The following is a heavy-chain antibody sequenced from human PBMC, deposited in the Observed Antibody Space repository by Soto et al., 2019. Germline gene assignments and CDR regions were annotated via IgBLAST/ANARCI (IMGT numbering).Heavy chain of an antibody. V-gene: IGHV4-34*01. CDR3: ARGRGNYYGSGRNSYYYYGMDV. CDR1: GGCFSGYY. J-gene: IGHJ6*02. Sequence: SKTLSLTCAVDGGCFSGYYWSWIRQPPGKGLEWIGEINHSGSTNYNPSLKSRVTISVDTSKNQFSLKLSSVTAADTAVYYCARGRGNYYGSGRNSYYYYGMDVWGQGTTVTASS. D-gene: IGHD3-10*01. CDR2: INHSGST.